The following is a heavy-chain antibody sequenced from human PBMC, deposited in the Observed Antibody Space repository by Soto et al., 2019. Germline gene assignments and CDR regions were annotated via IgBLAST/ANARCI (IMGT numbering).Heavy chain of an antibody. D-gene: IGHD3-3*01. V-gene: IGHV4-30-2*01. J-gene: IGHJ5*02. CDR1: GGSIISGGYS. Sequence: SETLSLTCAVSGGSIISGGYSWSWIRQPPGKGLEWIGYIYHSGSTYYNPSLKSRVTISVDRSKNQFSLKLSSVTAADTAVYYCARGRITIFGVVKDNWFDPWGQGTLVTVSS. CDR2: IYHSGST. CDR3: ARGRITIFGVVKDNWFDP.